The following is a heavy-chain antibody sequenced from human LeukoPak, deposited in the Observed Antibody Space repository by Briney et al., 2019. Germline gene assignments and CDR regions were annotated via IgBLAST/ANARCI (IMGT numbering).Heavy chain of an antibody. V-gene: IGHV4-34*01. CDR1: GGSFSGYY. Sequence: KPSETLSLTCAVYGGSFSGYYWSWIRQPPGKGLEWIGEINHSGSTNYNPSLKSRVTTSVDTSKNQFSLKLSSVTAADTAVYYCARNAYSSSWYGYYFDYWGQGTLVTVSS. J-gene: IGHJ4*02. D-gene: IGHD6-13*01. CDR2: INHSGST. CDR3: ARNAYSSSWYGYYFDY.